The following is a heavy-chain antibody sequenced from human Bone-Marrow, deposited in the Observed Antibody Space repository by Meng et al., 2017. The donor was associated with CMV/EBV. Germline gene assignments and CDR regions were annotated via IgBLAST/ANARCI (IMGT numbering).Heavy chain of an antibody. CDR3: ARDEVEMATIYFDY. CDR2: INPSGGST. J-gene: IGHJ4*02. CDR1: GYTFTSYD. V-gene: IGHV1-46*01. Sequence: ASVKVSCKASGYTFTSYDMHWVRQAPGQGLEWMGIINPSGGSTSYAQKFQGRVTMTRDTSTSTVYMELSSLRSAATAVYYCARDEVEMATIYFDYWGQGTLVTVSS. D-gene: IGHD5-24*01.